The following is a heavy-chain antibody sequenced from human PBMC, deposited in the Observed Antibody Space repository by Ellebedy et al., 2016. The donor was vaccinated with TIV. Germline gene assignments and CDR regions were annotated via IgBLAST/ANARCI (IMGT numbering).Heavy chain of an antibody. D-gene: IGHD6-19*01. CDR1: GFTFSSFA. CDR3: AKDRGSGWYENWFDP. V-gene: IGHV3-23*01. CDR2: ISGGGDST. J-gene: IGHJ5*02. Sequence: GGSLRLSCAASGFTFSSFAMNWLRQVPGKGLEWVSGISGGGDSTNYADSVKGRFTISRDNSKNTLYLQMDSLSAEDTALYYCAKDRGSGWYENWFDPWGQGTLVIASS.